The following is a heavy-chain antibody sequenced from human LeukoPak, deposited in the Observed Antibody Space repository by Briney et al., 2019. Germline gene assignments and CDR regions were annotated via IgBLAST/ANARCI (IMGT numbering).Heavy chain of an antibody. Sequence: PGESLRLSCAAPGFTFSSSAMSWVRQAPGKGLEWVSAISSSGYSTYYADSVKGRFTISRDNSKNTLYLQMNSLRAEDTAVYYCAKVSWSSGSYSGGYWGQGTLVTVSS. D-gene: IGHD1-26*01. CDR2: ISSSGYST. CDR1: GFTFSSSA. J-gene: IGHJ4*02. V-gene: IGHV3-23*01. CDR3: AKVSWSSGSYSGGY.